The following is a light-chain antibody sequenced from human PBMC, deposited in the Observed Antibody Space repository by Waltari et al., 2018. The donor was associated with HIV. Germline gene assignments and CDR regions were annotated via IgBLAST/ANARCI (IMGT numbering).Light chain of an antibody. CDR3: MQSLQTPCT. CDR2: FGS. J-gene: IGKJ3*01. V-gene: IGKV2-28*01. CDR1: QSLLRTDAYNY. Sequence: IVLTQSPLSLPVTPGEPASSFSRSSQSLLRTDAYNYLSWYLQRPGQSSQLLIYFGSRRASGVPDRFRGSGADTDFTLRVSRVEAEDVGLYFCMQSLQTPCTFGPGTEVDIK.